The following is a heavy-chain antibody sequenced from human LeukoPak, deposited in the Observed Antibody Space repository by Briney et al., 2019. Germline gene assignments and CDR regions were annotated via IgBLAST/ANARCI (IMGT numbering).Heavy chain of an antibody. D-gene: IGHD3/OR15-3a*01. V-gene: IGHV4-4*07. CDR1: GGAFRGYY. CDR2: VYSSGST. J-gene: IGHJ4*02. Sequence: SETLSLTCTVSGGAFRGYYWGWIRQPAGKGLEWLGRVYSSGSTKYNPSLESRVTMSVDTSKNQFSLKLNFVTAADTAVYYCARVGSGYDFFDYWGQGTLVTVSS. CDR3: ARVGSGYDFFDY.